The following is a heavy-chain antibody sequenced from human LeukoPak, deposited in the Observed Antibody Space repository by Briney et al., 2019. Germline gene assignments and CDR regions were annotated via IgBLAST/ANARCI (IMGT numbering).Heavy chain of an antibody. V-gene: IGHV1-2*06. CDR1: GYTLTGYY. CDR2: INPNSGGT. D-gene: IGHD3-10*01. J-gene: IGHJ5*02. Sequence: ASVKVSCKASGYTLTGYYMHWVRQAPGQGLEWMGRINPNSGGTNYAQKFQGRVTMTRDTSISTAYMELSRLRSDDTAVYYCARGIRRFGELSRWFDPWGQGTLVTVSS. CDR3: ARGIRRFGELSRWFDP.